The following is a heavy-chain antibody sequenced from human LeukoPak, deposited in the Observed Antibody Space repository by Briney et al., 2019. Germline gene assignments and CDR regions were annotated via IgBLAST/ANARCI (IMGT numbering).Heavy chain of an antibody. CDR2: IYYSGST. J-gene: IGHJ4*02. V-gene: IGHV4-59*01. D-gene: IGHD3-9*01. CDR3: ARGGGGLRYFDWLSTGAAYFDY. Sequence: PSETLSLTCTVSGGSISSYYWSWIRQPPGKGLEWIGYIYYSGSTNYNPSLKSRVTISVDTSKNQFSLKLSSVTAADTAVYYCARGGGGLRYFDWLSTGAAYFDYWGQGTLVTVSS. CDR1: GGSISSYY.